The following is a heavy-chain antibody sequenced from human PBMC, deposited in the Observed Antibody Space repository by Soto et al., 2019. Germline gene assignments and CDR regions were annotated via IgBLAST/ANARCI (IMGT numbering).Heavy chain of an antibody. CDR2: VIPIFGTA. Sequence: SVKVSCKASGGTFSSYAISWVRQAPGQGLEWMGGVIPIFGTANYAQKFQGRVTITADESTSTAYMELSSLRSEDTAVYYCAREGYVEMATIGFDYWGQGTLVTVSS. V-gene: IGHV1-69*13. D-gene: IGHD5-12*01. CDR3: AREGYVEMATIGFDY. J-gene: IGHJ4*02. CDR1: GGTFSSYA.